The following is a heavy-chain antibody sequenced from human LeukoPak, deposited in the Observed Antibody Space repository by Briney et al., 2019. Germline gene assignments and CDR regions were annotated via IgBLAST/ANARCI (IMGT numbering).Heavy chain of an antibody. D-gene: IGHD3-22*01. V-gene: IGHV1-69*05. J-gene: IGHJ5*02. CDR1: GGTFSSYA. CDR3: AKGPRSGYYLNWFDP. CDR2: IIPIFGTA. Sequence: SVKVSCKASGGTFSSYAISWVRQAPGQGLEWMGGIIPIFGTANYAQKFQGRVTITTDESTSTAYMELSSLRSEDTAVYYCAKGPRSGYYLNWFDPWGQGTLVTVSS.